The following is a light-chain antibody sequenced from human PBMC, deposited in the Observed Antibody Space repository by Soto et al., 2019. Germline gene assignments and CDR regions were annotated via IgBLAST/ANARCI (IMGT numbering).Light chain of an antibody. CDR2: GVS. CDR1: SSDVNDYNF. Sequence: QSVLTQPRSVSGSPGQSVTISCTGTSSDVNDYNFVSWYQQHPGKAPKLMIFGVSERPAGVPDRFSASKSAKTASLSIAGHAADDADYYYCCSYRGTYSYVFGSGTKLTVL. V-gene: IGLV2-11*01. J-gene: IGLJ1*01. CDR3: CSYRGTYSYV.